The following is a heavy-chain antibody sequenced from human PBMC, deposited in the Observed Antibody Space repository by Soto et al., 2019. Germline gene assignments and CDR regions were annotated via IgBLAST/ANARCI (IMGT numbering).Heavy chain of an antibody. CDR1: SGSSFTTNW. J-gene: IGHJ3*01. Sequence: QVQLQESGPGLVKTSGTLSLTSAASSGSSFTTNWWSWVRQPPGRGLQWIGDIYHSGSPTYNPSLKSPGSISIDKAKDRFFLTLTSVTAADTAVYYCARTPDLAAAKVGGVFVFEVWCQGTMVTVSS. D-gene: IGHD3-16*01. V-gene: IGHV4-4*02. CDR3: ARTPDLAAAKVGGVFVFEV. CDR2: IYHSGSP.